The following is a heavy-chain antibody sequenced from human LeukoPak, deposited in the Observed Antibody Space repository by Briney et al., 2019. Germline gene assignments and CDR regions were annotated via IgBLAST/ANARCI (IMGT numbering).Heavy chain of an antibody. D-gene: IGHD3-22*01. V-gene: IGHV3-48*03. CDR3: ARDQYYDSSGYLGY. CDR2: ISSSGSTI. Sequence: GGSLRLSCAASGFTFSSYEMNWVRQAPGKGLEWVSYISSSGSTIYYTDSVKGRFTISRDNAKNSLYLQMNSLRAEDTAVYYCARDQYYDSSGYLGYWGQGTLVTVSS. CDR1: GFTFSSYE. J-gene: IGHJ4*02.